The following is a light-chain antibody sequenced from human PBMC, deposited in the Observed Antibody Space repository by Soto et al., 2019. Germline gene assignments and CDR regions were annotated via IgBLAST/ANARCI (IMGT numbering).Light chain of an antibody. CDR2: KAS. CDR3: EQYSTYTPRK. V-gene: IGKV1-5*03. CDR1: QSISIW. Sequence: DIQMTQSPSTLSASVGDRVTITCRASQSISIWLAWYQQKPGKAPKILIYKASSLESGVPSRFSGSGSGTEFTLTISSLQPDDFATYYCEQYSTYTPRKVXHGTNADIK. J-gene: IGKJ1*01.